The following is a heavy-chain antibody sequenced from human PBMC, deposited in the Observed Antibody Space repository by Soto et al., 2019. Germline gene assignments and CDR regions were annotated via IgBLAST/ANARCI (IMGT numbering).Heavy chain of an antibody. D-gene: IGHD3-22*01. CDR1: GGSISSSSYY. CDR3: ARTGGVVVITNYFDY. J-gene: IGHJ4*02. CDR2: IYYSGST. Sequence: PSETLSLTCTVSGGSISSSSYYWGWIRQPPGKGLEWIGSIYYSGSTYYNPSLKSRVTISVDTSKNQFSLKLSSVTAADTAVYYCARTGGVVVITNYFDYWGQGTLVTVSS. V-gene: IGHV4-39*07.